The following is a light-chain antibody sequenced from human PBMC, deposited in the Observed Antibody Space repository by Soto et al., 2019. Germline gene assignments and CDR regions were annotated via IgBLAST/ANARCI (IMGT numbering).Light chain of an antibody. V-gene: IGKV1-39*01. CDR3: QQSYSTLGYT. J-gene: IGKJ2*01. CDR2: AAS. CDR1: QSISSY. Sequence: DIPMTQSPSSLSESVGDRVTITCRASQSISSYLNWYQQKPGKAPKLLIYAASSLQSGVPSRFSGSGSGTDFTLTISSLQPEDFATYYCQQSYSTLGYTFGQGTKLEIK.